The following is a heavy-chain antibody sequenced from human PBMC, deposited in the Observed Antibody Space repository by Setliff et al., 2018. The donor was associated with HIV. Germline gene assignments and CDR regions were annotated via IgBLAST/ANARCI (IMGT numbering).Heavy chain of an antibody. V-gene: IGHV1-2*02. D-gene: IGHD3-3*01. Sequence: ASVKVSCKASGYTFTGYYMHWVRQAPGQGLEWMGWINPDNGDTNYAQKFQGRVTMTRDTSISTAYMELSRLRSDDTAVYYCARATYVLHFLEWSPDSSLYHYYMDVWGKGTTVTVSS. J-gene: IGHJ6*03. CDR3: ARATYVLHFLEWSPDSSLYHYYMDV. CDR1: GYTFTGYY. CDR2: INPDNGDT.